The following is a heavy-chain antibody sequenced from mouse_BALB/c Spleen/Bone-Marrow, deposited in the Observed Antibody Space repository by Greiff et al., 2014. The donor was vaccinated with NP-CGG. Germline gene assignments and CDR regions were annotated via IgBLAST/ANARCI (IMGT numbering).Heavy chain of an antibody. V-gene: IGHV1S127*01. CDR3: TRGDYDWYFDV. CDR2: IDPSDSYT. D-gene: IGHD2-4*01. CDR1: GYTFPSYG. Sequence: QVQLKESGAELVKPGASGKRSCKALGYTFPSYGRHGGKRSPGQGLEGIGVIDPSDSYTSYNQKFKGKATLTVDTSSSTAYMQLSSLTSEDSAVYYCTRGDYDWYFDVWGAGTTVTVSS. J-gene: IGHJ1*01.